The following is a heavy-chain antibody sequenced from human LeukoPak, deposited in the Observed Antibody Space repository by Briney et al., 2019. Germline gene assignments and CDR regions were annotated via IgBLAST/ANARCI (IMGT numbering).Heavy chain of an antibody. CDR2: IYHSGST. V-gene: IGHV4-38-2*02. CDR1: GYSISSGYY. D-gene: IGHD3-3*01. CDR3: ARDPVLEWLFIGPGWFDP. Sequence: PSETLSLTCTVSGYSISSGYYWGWIRQPPGKGLEWIGSIYHSGSTYYNPSLKSRVTISVDTSKNQFSLKLSSVTAADTAVYYCARDPVLEWLFIGPGWFDPWGQGTLVTVSS. J-gene: IGHJ5*02.